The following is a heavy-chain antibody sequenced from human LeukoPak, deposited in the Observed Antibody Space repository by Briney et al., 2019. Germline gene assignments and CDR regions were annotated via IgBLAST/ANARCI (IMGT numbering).Heavy chain of an antibody. V-gene: IGHV1-18*01. D-gene: IGHD3-16*02. Sequence: ASVKVSCTASGYTFTSYGMSWVRQAPGKGLEWVGSISAYNGNTNYAHKLKGRVTMTTDKSTNTPYMEMKSLRADDTAVYYCARAEKYVYVWGSYRYPSDRIEYWGERTRVTVSS. CDR1: GYTFTSYG. CDR2: ISAYNGNT. J-gene: IGHJ4*02. CDR3: ARAEKYVYVWGSYRYPSDRIEY.